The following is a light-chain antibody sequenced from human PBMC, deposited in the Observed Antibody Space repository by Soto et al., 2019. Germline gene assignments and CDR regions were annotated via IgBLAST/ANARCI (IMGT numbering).Light chain of an antibody. CDR2: GAS. Sequence: ENVLTQSPGTLSLSPGARAPLSCRASQSVSSSHLAWYQQKPGQAPRLLMYGASSRATGIPDRFSGGGSGADFTLTISRLEPEDFGVYYCQQYHNSILMFGQGTKVDIK. CDR3: QQYHNSILM. CDR1: QSVSSSH. J-gene: IGKJ1*01. V-gene: IGKV3-20*01.